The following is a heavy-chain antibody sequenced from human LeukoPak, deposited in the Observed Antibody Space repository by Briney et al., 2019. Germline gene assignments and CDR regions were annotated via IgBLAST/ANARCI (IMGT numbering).Heavy chain of an antibody. CDR2: MNPNSGNT. J-gene: IGHJ5*02. CDR1: GYTFTGYD. CDR3: ARVGGLLWFGDLSRYNWFDP. D-gene: IGHD3-10*01. Sequence: ASVKVSCKASGYTFTGYDINWVRQATGQGLEWMGWMNPNSGNTGYAQKFQGRVTMTRNTSISTAYMELSSLRSEDTAVYYCARVGGLLWFGDLSRYNWFDPWGQGTLVTVSS. V-gene: IGHV1-8*01.